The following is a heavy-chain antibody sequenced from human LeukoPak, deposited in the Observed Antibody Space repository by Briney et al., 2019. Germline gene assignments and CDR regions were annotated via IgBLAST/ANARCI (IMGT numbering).Heavy chain of an antibody. Sequence: PGGSLRLSCAASGFTFSNYAMHWVRQAPGKGLEYVSIISFDGSNKYYADSVKGRFTISRDNSKNTLYLQMNSLRAEDTAVYYCAKDRVVYNWNYAYYFDDWGQGTLVTVSS. CDR3: AKDRVVYNWNYAYYFDD. CDR1: GFTFSNYA. V-gene: IGHV3-30*18. J-gene: IGHJ4*02. CDR2: ISFDGSNK. D-gene: IGHD1-7*01.